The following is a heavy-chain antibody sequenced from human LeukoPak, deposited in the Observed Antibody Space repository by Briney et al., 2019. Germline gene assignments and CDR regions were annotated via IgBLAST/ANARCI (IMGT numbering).Heavy chain of an antibody. J-gene: IGHJ6*03. CDR3: ARDRVGQQLVGRKYYYYYMDV. Sequence: SETLSLTCAVYGGSFSGYYWSWIRQPPGKGLEWIGEITHSGSTTYNPSLKSRFTISVDTSKNQFSLRLSSVTAADTAVYYCARDRVGQQLVGRKYYYYYMDVWGKGTTVTISS. V-gene: IGHV4-34*01. D-gene: IGHD6-13*01. CDR2: ITHSGST. CDR1: GGSFSGYY.